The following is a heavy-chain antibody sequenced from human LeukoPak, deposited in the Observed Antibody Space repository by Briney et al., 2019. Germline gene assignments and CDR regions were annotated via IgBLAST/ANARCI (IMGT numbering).Heavy chain of an antibody. D-gene: IGHD2-15*01. CDR1: GGSISSYY. Sequence: SETLSLTCTVSGGSISSYYWSWIRQPPGKGLEWIGYIYYSGSINYNPSLKSRVTISVDTSKNQFSLKLSSVTAADTAVYYCARKAMVYMDVWGKGTTVTVSS. V-gene: IGHV4-59*01. J-gene: IGHJ6*03. CDR2: IYYSGSI. CDR3: ARKAMVYMDV.